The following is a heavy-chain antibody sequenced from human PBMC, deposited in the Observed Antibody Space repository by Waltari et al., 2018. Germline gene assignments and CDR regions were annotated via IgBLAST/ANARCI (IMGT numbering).Heavy chain of an antibody. CDR2: ISANTGNT. Sequence: GKKPGATVKVSCKASGYTFSSYGVSWARQAPGQGPEWRGWISANTGNTNYAQKFQGRDTVPTDTSTRTAYMELRSLRSDDTAVHYCVRESDGYVHVLYFDNWGQGTLVIGSS. CDR3: VRESDGYVHVLYFDN. V-gene: IGHV1-18*01. D-gene: IGHD5-12*01. CDR1: GYTFSSYG. J-gene: IGHJ4*02.